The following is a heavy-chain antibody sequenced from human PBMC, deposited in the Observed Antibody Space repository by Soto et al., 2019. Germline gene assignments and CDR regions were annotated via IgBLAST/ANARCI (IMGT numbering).Heavy chain of an antibody. V-gene: IGHV3-30*18. CDR1: GFTFRSYG. CDR2: ISNDGSNK. Sequence: QVQLVESGGGVVQPGTSLRLSCAASGFTFRSYGMHWVRQAPGKGMEWRAVISNDGSNKYLADSVKGRLALSRDNSSNTLYLQINSLRVEDTAVYYCGKDTLACSGGDCPLYYYYGMDVWGQGTTVTVSS. D-gene: IGHD2-21*02. CDR3: GKDTLACSGGDCPLYYYYGMDV. J-gene: IGHJ6*02.